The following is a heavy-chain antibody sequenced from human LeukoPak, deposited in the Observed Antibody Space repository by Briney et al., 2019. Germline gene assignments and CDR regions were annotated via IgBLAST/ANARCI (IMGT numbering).Heavy chain of an antibody. D-gene: IGHD3-10*01. CDR2: INQDGSEK. J-gene: IGHJ4*02. V-gene: IGHV3-7*01. CDR3: ARAGSLWFGESKLDY. CDR1: GFTFCTYW. Sequence: GGSLRLSCAASGFTFCTYWMNWVRRAPGKGPEWVANINQDGSEKYYVDSVKGRFTISRDNAKNSLYLQMNSLRAEDTAVFYCARAGSLWFGESKLDYWGQGTLVTVSS.